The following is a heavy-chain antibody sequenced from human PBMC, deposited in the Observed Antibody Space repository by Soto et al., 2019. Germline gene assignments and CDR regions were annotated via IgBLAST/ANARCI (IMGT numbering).Heavy chain of an antibody. CDR2: INHSGST. Sequence: WSWLRQPPGKGLEWIGEINHSGSTNYNPSLKSRVTISVDTSKNQFSLKLSSVTAADTAVYYCARRAGYYYDSSGPEDYWGQGTLVTVSS. V-gene: IGHV4-34*01. CDR3: ARRAGYYYDSSGPEDY. D-gene: IGHD3-22*01. J-gene: IGHJ4*02.